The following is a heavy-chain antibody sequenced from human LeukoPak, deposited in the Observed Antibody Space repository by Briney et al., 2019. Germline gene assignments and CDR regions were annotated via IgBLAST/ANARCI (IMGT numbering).Heavy chain of an antibody. J-gene: IGHJ4*02. Sequence: KPSETLSLTCAVSGGSISSSTWWSWVRPPPGKGLEWIGEIYHSGNTNYNPSLKSRVTISVDKSKNQFSLKLTSVTAADTAVYYCARGIYGSESYRFTPPIYWGQGTLVTVSS. V-gene: IGHV4-4*02. CDR3: ARGIYGSESYRFTPPIY. CDR2: IYHSGNT. D-gene: IGHD3-10*01. CDR1: GGSISSSTW.